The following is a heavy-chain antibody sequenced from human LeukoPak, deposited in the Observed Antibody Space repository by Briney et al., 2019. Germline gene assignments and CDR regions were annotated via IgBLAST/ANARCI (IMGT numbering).Heavy chain of an antibody. CDR1: GFTFSSYA. J-gene: IGHJ4*02. V-gene: IGHV3-23*01. D-gene: IGHD6-19*01. CDR3: APGIAVAGY. Sequence: GGSLRLSCAASGFTFSSYAMSWVRQAPGKGLEWVSAISGSGGSTYYADSVKGRFTISRDNAKNSLYLQMNSLRAEDTAVYYCAPGIAVAGYWGQGTLVTVPS. CDR2: ISGSGGST.